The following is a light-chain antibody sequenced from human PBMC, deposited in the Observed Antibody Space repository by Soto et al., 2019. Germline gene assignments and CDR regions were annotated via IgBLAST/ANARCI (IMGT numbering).Light chain of an antibody. Sequence: EIVMTQSPATLSVSPGERATLSCRASQSVSSNLAWYQQKPGQAPRLLIYGASTRATGIPARFSGSGSGTEFTLTTSRLQSEDFAVYYCQQYNNWPPYTFGKGTKLEIK. V-gene: IGKV3-15*01. CDR3: QQYNNWPPYT. CDR2: GAS. J-gene: IGKJ2*01. CDR1: QSVSSN.